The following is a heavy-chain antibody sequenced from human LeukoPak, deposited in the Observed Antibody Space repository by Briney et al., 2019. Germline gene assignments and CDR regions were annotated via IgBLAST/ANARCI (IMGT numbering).Heavy chain of an antibody. CDR3: ARGFGYGFDY. D-gene: IGHD5-18*01. V-gene: IGHV3-48*03. J-gene: IGHJ4*02. CDR1: GFTFSSYE. CDR2: ISSSGTTM. Sequence: GGSLRLSCAASGFTFSSYEMNWVRQAPGKGLEWVSYISSSGTTMYYADSMKGRFTVSRDNAKNSLYLQINTLRAEDTAVYYCARGFGYGFDYWGQGTLATVSS.